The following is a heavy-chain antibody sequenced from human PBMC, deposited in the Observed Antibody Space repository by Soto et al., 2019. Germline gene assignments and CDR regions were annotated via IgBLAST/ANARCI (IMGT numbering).Heavy chain of an antibody. J-gene: IGHJ4*02. Sequence: GESLKISCKGSGYSFAGYWITWVRQKPGKGLEWMGRIDPSDSQTYYSPSFRGHVTISVTKSITTVFLQWSSLRASDTAMYYCVRQIYDSDTGPNFQYYFDSWGQGTPVTVSS. CDR2: IDPSDSQT. V-gene: IGHV5-10-1*01. CDR1: GYSFAGYW. D-gene: IGHD3-22*01. CDR3: VRQIYDSDTGPNFQYYFDS.